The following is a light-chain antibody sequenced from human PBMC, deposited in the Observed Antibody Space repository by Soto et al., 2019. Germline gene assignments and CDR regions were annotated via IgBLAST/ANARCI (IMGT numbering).Light chain of an antibody. CDR1: GSNIGTHA. J-gene: IGLJ2*01. CDR3: AAWDDSLRAVV. Sequence: QSVLTQSPSESATPGQRVTISCSGSGSNIGTHAVNWYQQVPGTAPTLLIFRNHQRPSGVPDRFSGSKSGTSASLAISGPQSEEEDDYYCAAWDDSLRAVVFGGGTKLTVL. V-gene: IGLV1-44*01. CDR2: RNH.